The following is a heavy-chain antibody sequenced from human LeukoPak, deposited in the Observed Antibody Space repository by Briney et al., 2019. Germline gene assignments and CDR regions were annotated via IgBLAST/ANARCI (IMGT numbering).Heavy chain of an antibody. CDR3: ARDLLTALRYFHY. D-gene: IGHD3-9*01. Sequence: GGSLRLSCAASGFTFSDYYMSWIRQAPGKGLEWVSYISSSGSTIYYADSVKGRFTISRDNAKNSLYLQMNSLRAEDTAVYYCARDLLTALRYFHYWGQGTLVTVSS. CDR2: ISSSGSTI. J-gene: IGHJ4*02. CDR1: GFTFSDYY. V-gene: IGHV3-11*01.